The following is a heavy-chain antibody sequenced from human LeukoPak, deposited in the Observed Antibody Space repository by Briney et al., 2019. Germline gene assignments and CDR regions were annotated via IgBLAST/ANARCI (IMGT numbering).Heavy chain of an antibody. V-gene: IGHV1-69*04. J-gene: IGHJ4*02. CDR3: ASAGEVEGNFDY. D-gene: IGHD3-10*01. CDR2: IIPILGIA. Sequence: ASVKVSCKASGGTFSSYAISWVRQAPGQGLEWMGRIIPILGIANYAQKFQGRVTITADKSTSTAYMELSSLRSEDTAVYYCASAGEVEGNFDYWGQGTLVTVSS. CDR1: GGTFSSYA.